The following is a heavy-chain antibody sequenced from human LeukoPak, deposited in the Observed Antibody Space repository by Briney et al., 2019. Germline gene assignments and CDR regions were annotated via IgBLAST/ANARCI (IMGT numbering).Heavy chain of an antibody. CDR3: ALSGYYYSGFDY. Sequence: SVKVSCKASGGTFSSYAISWVRQAPGQGLEWMGGIIPIFGTANYAQKFQGRVTITADESTSTAYMELSSLRSEDTAVYYCALSGYYYSGFDYWGQGTLVTVSS. D-gene: IGHD3-22*01. CDR1: GGTFSSYA. J-gene: IGHJ4*02. CDR2: IIPIFGTA. V-gene: IGHV1-69*13.